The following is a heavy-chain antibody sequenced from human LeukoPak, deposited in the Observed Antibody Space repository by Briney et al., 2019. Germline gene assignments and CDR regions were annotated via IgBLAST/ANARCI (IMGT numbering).Heavy chain of an antibody. D-gene: IGHD2-8*01. J-gene: IGHJ4*02. CDR3: ARDRDCTNGVCYISDFGY. CDR1: GYTFTGYY. CDR2: INPNSGGT. Sequence: ASVKVSCKASGYTFTGYYMHWVRQAPGQGLEWMGWINPNSGGTNYAQKFQGRVTMTRDTSISTAYMELSRLRSDDTAVYYCARDRDCTNGVCYISDFGYWGQGTLVTVSS. V-gene: IGHV1-2*02.